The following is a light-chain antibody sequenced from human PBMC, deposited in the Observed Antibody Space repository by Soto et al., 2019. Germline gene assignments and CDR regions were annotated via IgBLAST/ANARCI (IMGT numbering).Light chain of an antibody. J-gene: IGKJ3*01. CDR2: AAS. CDR3: QQFGSSPGFT. V-gene: IGKV3-20*01. Sequence: EIVLTQSPGTLSLSPGERATLSCRASQSINNRYLAWYQQKPGQAPRLLIYAASSRATGIPDRFSGSGSGTEFTLTISRLEPEDFAVYYCQQFGSSPGFTFGHGTKVDIK. CDR1: QSINNRY.